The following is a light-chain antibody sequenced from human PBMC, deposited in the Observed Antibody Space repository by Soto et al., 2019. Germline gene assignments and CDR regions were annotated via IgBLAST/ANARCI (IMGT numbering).Light chain of an antibody. CDR3: CSYGGNYNVI. CDR2: DVN. Sequence: QSALTQPRSVSGSPGQSVTISCTGTSSNVGAYIYVSWYQHHPGKAPKFMIYDVNKRPSGVPDRFSGSKSGNTASLTISGLQAEDEADYYCCSYGGNYNVICGGGTKLTVL. J-gene: IGLJ2*01. CDR1: SSNVGAYIY. V-gene: IGLV2-11*02.